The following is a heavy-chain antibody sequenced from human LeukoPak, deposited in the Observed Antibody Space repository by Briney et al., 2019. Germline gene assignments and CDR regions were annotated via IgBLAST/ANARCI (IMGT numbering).Heavy chain of an antibody. Sequence: PGGSLRLSCAASGFTFSSYSMNRVRQAPGKGLEWVSFISTSSSYIYYADSLKGRFTISRDNAKKSLYLQINSLRAEDTAVYYCARVTRGGYDGYFDYWGQGTLVTVSS. D-gene: IGHD5-12*01. CDR3: ARVTRGGYDGYFDY. V-gene: IGHV3-21*01. J-gene: IGHJ4*02. CDR2: ISTSSSYI. CDR1: GFTFSSYS.